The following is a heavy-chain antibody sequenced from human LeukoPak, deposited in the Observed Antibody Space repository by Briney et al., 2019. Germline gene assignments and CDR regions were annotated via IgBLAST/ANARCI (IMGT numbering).Heavy chain of an antibody. Sequence: GGSLRLSCSASGFTFSSYEMTWVRQAPGKVLEWISYITGSGDTIYYADAVKGRFTISRDNAKNSLFLQMNSLTADDTAVYYCARERTTIVSGTTIGAYWGQGTLVTVSS. J-gene: IGHJ4*02. D-gene: IGHD2/OR15-2a*01. CDR3: ARERTTIVSGTTIGAY. CDR1: GFTFSSYE. CDR2: ITGSGDTI. V-gene: IGHV3-48*03.